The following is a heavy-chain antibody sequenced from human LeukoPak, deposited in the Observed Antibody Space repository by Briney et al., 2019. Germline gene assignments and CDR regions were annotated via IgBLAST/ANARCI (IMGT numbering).Heavy chain of an antibody. CDR2: INHSGST. D-gene: IGHD2/OR15-2a*01. Sequence: PSETLSLTCAVYGGSFSGYYWSWIRQPPGKGLEWIGEINHSGSTNYNPSLKSRVTISVDTSKNQFSLKLSSVTAVDTAVYYCARGITFTDYWGQGTLVTVSS. V-gene: IGHV4-34*01. CDR3: ARGITFTDY. J-gene: IGHJ4*02. CDR1: GGSFSGYY.